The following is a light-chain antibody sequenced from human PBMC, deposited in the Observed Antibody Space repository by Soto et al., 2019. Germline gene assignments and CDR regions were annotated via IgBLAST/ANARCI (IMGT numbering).Light chain of an antibody. CDR3: QQYETFSGT. Sequence: IQMPQSPSYLSSSGINSITTARRASQSISSYLNWYQQKPGEAPKLLIYDASALPRGVPSRFSGSGSGTKFTLTIASLQPDDFATYYCQQYETFSGTFGPGTKVDIK. V-gene: IGKV1-5*01. CDR2: DAS. J-gene: IGKJ1*01. CDR1: QSISSY.